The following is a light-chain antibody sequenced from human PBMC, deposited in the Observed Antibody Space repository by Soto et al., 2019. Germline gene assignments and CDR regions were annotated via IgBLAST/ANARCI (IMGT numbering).Light chain of an antibody. Sequence: QSVLTQPPSASGSLGQSVTISCTGTSSDVGGYNFVSWYQQHPGKAPKLLIFEVNKRPSGVPDRFSGSKSGRTASLTVSGLQAEDEADYYCSSYAGSNNFVFGTGTKLTVL. J-gene: IGLJ1*01. V-gene: IGLV2-8*01. CDR3: SSYAGSNNFV. CDR2: EVN. CDR1: SSDVGGYNF.